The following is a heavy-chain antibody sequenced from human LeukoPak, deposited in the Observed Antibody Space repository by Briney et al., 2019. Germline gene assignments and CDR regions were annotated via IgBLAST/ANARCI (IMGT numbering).Heavy chain of an antibody. CDR3: ARERDGRFFDY. CDR1: GLTFIW. D-gene: IGHD5-24*01. J-gene: IGHJ4*02. CDR2: INQDGSEK. Sequence: GGSLRLSCAVSGLTFIWMSWVRQAPGKGLEWVANINQDGSEKYFVDSVKGRFTTSRDNSKNSLHLQMNTLRAEDTALYYCARERDGRFFDYWGQGTLVTVSS. V-gene: IGHV3-7*01.